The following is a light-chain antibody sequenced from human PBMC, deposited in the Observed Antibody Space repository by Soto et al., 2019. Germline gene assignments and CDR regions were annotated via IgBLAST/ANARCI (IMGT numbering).Light chain of an antibody. V-gene: IGKV3-15*01. Sequence: EIVMTQSPATLSVSPGERATLSCRASQTVNSNLAWYQQKPGQAPRLLIYGASTRDTGVPARFSGSGSGTEFTLTISSLQPEDFAFYYWQQYGSSLAAFGQGTQVE. CDR3: QQYGSSLAA. J-gene: IGKJ1*01. CDR2: GAS. CDR1: QTVNSN.